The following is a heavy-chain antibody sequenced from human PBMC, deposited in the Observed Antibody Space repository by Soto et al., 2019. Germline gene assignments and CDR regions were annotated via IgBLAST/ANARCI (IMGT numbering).Heavy chain of an antibody. V-gene: IGHV3-23*01. D-gene: IGHD3-16*01. Sequence: PGGSLRLSCAASGFTFSSYAMSWVRQAPGKGLEWVSAISGSGGSTYYADSVKGRFTISRDNSKNTLYLQMNSLRAEDTAVYYCFPLLTRIILEDYWGQGTLVTVSS. CDR1: GFTFSSYA. J-gene: IGHJ4*02. CDR3: FPLLTRIILEDY. CDR2: ISGSGGST.